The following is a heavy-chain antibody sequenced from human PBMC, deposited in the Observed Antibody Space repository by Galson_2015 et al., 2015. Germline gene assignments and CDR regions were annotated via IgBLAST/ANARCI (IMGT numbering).Heavy chain of an antibody. D-gene: IGHD6-13*01. J-gene: IGHJ4*02. CDR2: ISSSGSTI. Sequence: SLRFSCAASGFTFSDYYMSWVRQAPGKGLEWVSYISSSGSTIYYADSVKGRFTISRDNAKNSLYLQMNSLRAEDTAVYYCARDSSSWAYFDYWGQGTLVTVSS. CDR3: ARDSSSWAYFDY. CDR1: GFTFSDYY. V-gene: IGHV3-11*01.